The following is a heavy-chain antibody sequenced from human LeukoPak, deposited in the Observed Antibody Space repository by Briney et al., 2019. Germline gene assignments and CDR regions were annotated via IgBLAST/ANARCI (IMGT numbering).Heavy chain of an antibody. V-gene: IGHV3-7*01. D-gene: IGHD5-18*01. CDR3: AKDQVRGYSYGIMDY. Sequence: GGSLRLSCAASGFTFSSYWMSWVRQAPGKGLEWVANIKQDGSEKYYVDSVKGRFTISRDNAKNSLYLQMNSLRAEDTAVYYCAKDQVRGYSYGIMDYWGQGTLVTVSS. J-gene: IGHJ4*02. CDR1: GFTFSSYW. CDR2: IKQDGSEK.